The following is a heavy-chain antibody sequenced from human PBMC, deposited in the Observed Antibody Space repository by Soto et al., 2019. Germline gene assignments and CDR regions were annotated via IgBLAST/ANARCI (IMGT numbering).Heavy chain of an antibody. CDR2: IYRTGST. D-gene: IGHD1-7*01. J-gene: IGHJ4*02. Sequence: SETLSLTCAVSGGSFTSNNWWTWVRQPPGQGLEWIGEIYRTGSTNYNPSLKSRVTISLDKSENQFSLKVTSLTAADTAVYYCASRDPGTSVDCWGQGTLVTVSS. CDR3: ASRDPGTSVDC. V-gene: IGHV4-4*02. CDR1: GGSFTSNNW.